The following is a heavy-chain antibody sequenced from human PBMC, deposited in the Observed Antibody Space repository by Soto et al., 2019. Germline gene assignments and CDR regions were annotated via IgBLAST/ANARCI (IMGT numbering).Heavy chain of an antibody. CDR3: ARPWTTRNYDNSYFDL. D-gene: IGHD3-22*01. CDR1: GASIRSYY. CDR2: IYYSGST. V-gene: IGHV4-59*01. Sequence: QVQLQESGPGLVKSSETLSLTCTVSGASIRSYYWSWIRQPPGKGLEWIGYIYYSGSTNYNPSPKSRVTISVDTSKSQFSLKLSSVTAADTAVYYCARPWTTRNYDNSYFDLWGRGTLVTVSS. J-gene: IGHJ2*01.